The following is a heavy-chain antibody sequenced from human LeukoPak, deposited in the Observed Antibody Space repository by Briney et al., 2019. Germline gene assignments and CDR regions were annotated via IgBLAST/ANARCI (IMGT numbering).Heavy chain of an antibody. V-gene: IGHV1-8*01. D-gene: IGHD3-3*01. CDR2: MNPNSGNT. CDR3: AREYDFWSGYYMYNWFDP. Sequence: ASVKVPCKASGYTFTSYDINWVRQATGQGLEWMGWMNPNSGNTGYAQKFQGRVTMTRNTSISTAYMELSSLRSEDTAVYYCAREYDFWSGYYMYNWFDPWGQGTLVTVSS. J-gene: IGHJ5*02. CDR1: GYTFTSYD.